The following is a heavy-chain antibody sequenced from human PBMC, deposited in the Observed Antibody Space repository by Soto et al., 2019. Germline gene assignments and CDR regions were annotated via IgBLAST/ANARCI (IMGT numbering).Heavy chain of an antibody. J-gene: IGHJ5*02. CDR2: ISYRGNT. CDR1: GGSFSMGAYH. V-gene: IGHV4-31*03. Sequence: TLSLTCTVSGGSFSMGAYHCGWIRQYPGKCLEWIGSISYRGNTYYNPSLKSRLSMSVDTSKNQFSLNLTSVTAADTAVYFCARMSATGTRWFDPWGQGTQVTVYS. D-gene: IGHD6-13*01. CDR3: ARMSATGTRWFDP.